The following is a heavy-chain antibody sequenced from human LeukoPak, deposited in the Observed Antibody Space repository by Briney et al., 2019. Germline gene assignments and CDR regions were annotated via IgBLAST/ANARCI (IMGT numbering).Heavy chain of an antibody. D-gene: IGHD5-12*01. CDR1: GFTFSSYA. Sequence: GGSLRLSCAASGFTFSSYAMSWVRQAPGKGLEWVSAISGSGGSTYYADSVKGRFTISRDNSKNTLYLQMNSLRAEDTAVYYCAKPGYSGYGFLYYFDYWGQGTLVTVSS. V-gene: IGHV3-23*01. CDR3: AKPGYSGYGFLYYFDY. J-gene: IGHJ4*02. CDR2: ISGSGGST.